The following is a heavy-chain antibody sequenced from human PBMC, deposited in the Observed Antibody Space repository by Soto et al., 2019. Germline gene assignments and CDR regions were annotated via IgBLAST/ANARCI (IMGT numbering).Heavy chain of an antibody. J-gene: IGHJ5*02. D-gene: IGHD6-19*01. CDR1: GYTFTSYG. CDR3: ARFYWQWLVDLYWFDP. CDR2: ISAYNGNT. V-gene: IGHV1-18*01. Sequence: GASVKVSCKASGYTFTSYGISWVRQAPGQGLEWMGWISAYNGNTNYAQKLQGRVTMTTDTSTSTAYMELRSLRSDDTAVYYCARFYWQWLVDLYWFDPWGQGTLVTVSS.